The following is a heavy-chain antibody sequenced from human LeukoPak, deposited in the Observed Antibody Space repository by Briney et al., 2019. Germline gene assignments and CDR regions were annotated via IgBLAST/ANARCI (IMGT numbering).Heavy chain of an antibody. CDR1: GGSISSYY. CDR3: ARGGYYDILTGNYYYYYYMDV. J-gene: IGHJ6*03. CDR2: IYTSGST. V-gene: IGHV4-4*07. D-gene: IGHD3-9*01. Sequence: SETLSLTCTVSGGSISSYYWSWIRQPAGKGLEWIGRIYTSGSTNYNPSLKSRVTMSVDTSKNQFSLKLSSVTAADTAVYYCARGGYYDILTGNYYYYYYMDVWGKGTTVTISS.